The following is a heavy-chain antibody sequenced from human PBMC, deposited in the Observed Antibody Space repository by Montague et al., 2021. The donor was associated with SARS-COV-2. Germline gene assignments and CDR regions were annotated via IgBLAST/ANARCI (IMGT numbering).Heavy chain of an antibody. Sequence: SLRLSCAASGFTASSNYMSWVRQAPGKGLEWVSVIYSGGSTYYADSVKXRFTISRDNSKNTLYLQMNSLRAEDTAVYYCARDSKPDWVPYWYFDLWGRGTLVTVSS. CDR3: ARDSKPDWVPYWYFDL. J-gene: IGHJ2*01. CDR2: IYSGGST. CDR1: GFTASSNY. V-gene: IGHV3-53*01. D-gene: IGHD3-9*01.